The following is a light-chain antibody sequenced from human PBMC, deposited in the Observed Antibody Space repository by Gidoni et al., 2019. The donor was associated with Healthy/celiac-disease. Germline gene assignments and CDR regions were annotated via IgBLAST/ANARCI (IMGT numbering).Light chain of an antibody. CDR1: QSVSSSY. Sequence: EIVLTQSPGTLSLSPGERATLSCRASQSVSSSYLAWYQQKPGQAPRLPIYGASSRATGIPDRFSGSGSGTDFTITISRLPEDFAVYYCQQYGSSPCTFGQGTKLEIK. CDR3: QQYGSSPCT. CDR2: GAS. J-gene: IGKJ2*02. V-gene: IGKV3-20*01.